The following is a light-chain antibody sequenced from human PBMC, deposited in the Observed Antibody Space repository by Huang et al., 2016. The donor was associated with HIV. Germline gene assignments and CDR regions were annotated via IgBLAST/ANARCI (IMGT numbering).Light chain of an antibody. CDR1: RSVSSN. CDR3: QQYNNWLLS. V-gene: IGKV3-15*01. J-gene: IGKJ4*01. CDR2: GSS. Sequence: IVMTQSTATLSVSPGERVTVSCRANRSVSSNFAWYQQRPGQAPRLLICGSSTRAPGIPARFSVSGSGTDFSLTISSLQSEDFALYYCQQYNNWLLSFGGGTRVDI.